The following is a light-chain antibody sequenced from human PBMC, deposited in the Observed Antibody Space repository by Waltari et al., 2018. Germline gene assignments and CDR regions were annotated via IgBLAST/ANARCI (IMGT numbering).Light chain of an antibody. J-gene: IGKJ3*01. CDR1: QSVSSSY. CDR3: YQYGFSPFT. CDR2: GAS. V-gene: IGKV3-20*01. Sequence: EIVLTQSPGTLSLSPGERATLSCRASQSVSSSYLAWYQHKPGQAPRLLIYGASSRATGIPDRFSGSGSGTDFTLTISRLETEDFAVYYCYQYGFSPFTFGPGTKVDIK.